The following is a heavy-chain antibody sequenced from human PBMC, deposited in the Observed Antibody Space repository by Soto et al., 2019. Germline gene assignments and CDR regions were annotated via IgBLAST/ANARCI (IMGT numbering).Heavy chain of an antibody. V-gene: IGHV3-23*01. CDR3: ARDVCSGFSCYAFDI. Sequence: GGSLRLSCVASGFSFSGYAMSWVRQAPGKGLVWVSSMTATGVSIYYADSVKGRFTISRDNAKNSLYLQMNSLRGEDTAVYYCARDVCSGFSCYAFDIWGQGTLVTVSS. CDR1: GFSFSGYA. J-gene: IGHJ3*02. D-gene: IGHD2-15*01. CDR2: MTATGVSI.